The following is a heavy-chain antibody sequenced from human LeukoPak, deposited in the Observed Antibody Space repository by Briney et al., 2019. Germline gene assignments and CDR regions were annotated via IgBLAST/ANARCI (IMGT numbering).Heavy chain of an antibody. CDR1: GFSLSTSGVG. D-gene: IGHD6-13*01. J-gene: IGHJ4*02. CDR2: IYWYDDK. CDR3: AHKYHRAAAGRSFDY. Sequence: SGPTLVKPTQTVTLTCTFSGFSLSTSGVGVGWIRQPPGKALEWLALIYWYDDKRYSPSLKSRLTITKDTSKNQVVLTMTSMDPVDTATYYCAHKYHRAAAGRSFDYWGQGTLVTVSS. V-gene: IGHV2-5*01.